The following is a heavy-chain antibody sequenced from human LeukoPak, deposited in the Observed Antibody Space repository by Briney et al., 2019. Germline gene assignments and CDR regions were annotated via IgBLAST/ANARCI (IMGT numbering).Heavy chain of an antibody. Sequence: PGGSLRLSCAASGFSFSNYSMIWVRQAPGKGLEWVSYIRSSGPSIYYAGSVKGRFTISRDNAKNSLYLQMNSLRAEDTAVYYCARDGPAAGTEVDYWGQGTLVTVSS. CDR2: IRSSGPSI. D-gene: IGHD6-13*01. CDR3: ARDGPAAGTEVDY. J-gene: IGHJ4*02. CDR1: GFSFSNYS. V-gene: IGHV3-21*01.